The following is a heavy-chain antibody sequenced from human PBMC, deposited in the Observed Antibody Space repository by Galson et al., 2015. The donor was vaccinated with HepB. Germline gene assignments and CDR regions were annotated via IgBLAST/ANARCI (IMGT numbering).Heavy chain of an antibody. V-gene: IGHV1-18*01. Sequence: SVKVSCKASGYTFSTYGISWVRQAPGQGLEWIGWISSYNANTNYARKFLGRVTMTIDTSTSTVYMDLGNLRSVDTAVYYCVRQSSLGVYMDVWGKGTTVTVSS. CDR1: GYTFSTYG. J-gene: IGHJ6*04. CDR3: VRQSSLGVYMDV. CDR2: ISSYNANT. D-gene: IGHD3-16*01.